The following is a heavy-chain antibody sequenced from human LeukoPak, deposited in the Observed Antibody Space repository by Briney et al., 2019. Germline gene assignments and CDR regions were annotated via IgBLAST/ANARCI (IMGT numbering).Heavy chain of an antibody. CDR1: GFTFSSYA. D-gene: IGHD3-10*01. V-gene: IGHV3-23*01. CDR3: ARGVLKVFDY. Sequence: GGSLRLSCAASGFTFSSYAMSWVRQAPGKGLEWVSAISGSGSTIYYADSVKGRFTISRDNAKNSLYLQMNSLRAEDTAVYYCARGVLKVFDYWGQGTLVTVSS. J-gene: IGHJ4*02. CDR2: ISGSGSTI.